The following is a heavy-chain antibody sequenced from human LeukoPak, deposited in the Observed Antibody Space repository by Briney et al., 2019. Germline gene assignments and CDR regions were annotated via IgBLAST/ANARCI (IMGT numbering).Heavy chain of an antibody. D-gene: IGHD6-19*01. V-gene: IGHV4-39*07. CDR2: IYYSGST. J-gene: IGHJ4*02. CDR3: ARVYEKGIAVAGDYFDY. CDR1: GGSISSFY. Sequence: SETLSLTCTVSGGSISSFYWSWIRQPPGKGLEWIGSIYYSGSTYYNPSLKSRVTISVDTSKNQFSLKLSSVTAADTAVYYCARVYEKGIAVAGDYFDYWGQGTLVTVSS.